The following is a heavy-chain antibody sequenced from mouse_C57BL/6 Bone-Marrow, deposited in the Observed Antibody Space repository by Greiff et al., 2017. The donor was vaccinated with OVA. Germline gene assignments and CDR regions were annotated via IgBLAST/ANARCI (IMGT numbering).Heavy chain of an antibody. CDR3: ASPIYYDYPWFAY. V-gene: IGHV1-19*01. CDR1: GYTFTDYY. Sequence: VQLQQSGPVLVKPGASVKMSCKASGYTFTDYYMNWVKQSHGKSLEWIGVINPYNGGTSYNQKFKGKATLTVDKSSSTAYMELNSLTSEDSAVYYCASPIYYDYPWFAYWGQGTLVTVSA. CDR2: INPYNGGT. D-gene: IGHD2-4*01. J-gene: IGHJ3*01.